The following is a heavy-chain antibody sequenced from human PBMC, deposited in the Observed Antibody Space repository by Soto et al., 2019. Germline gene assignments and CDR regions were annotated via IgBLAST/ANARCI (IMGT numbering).Heavy chain of an antibody. V-gene: IGHV1-18*01. J-gene: IGHJ3*02. Sequence: QVQLVQSGAEVKKPGASVKVSCKASGYTFTSYGISWVRQAPGQGLEWMGWISAYNGNTNYAQKLQGRVTMTTDTSTSTAYMELRSLRSDDTAAYYCARGPVYSSSPVSRDAFEIWGQGTMVTVSS. CDR3: ARGPVYSSSPVSRDAFEI. CDR1: GYTFTSYG. CDR2: ISAYNGNT. D-gene: IGHD6-6*01.